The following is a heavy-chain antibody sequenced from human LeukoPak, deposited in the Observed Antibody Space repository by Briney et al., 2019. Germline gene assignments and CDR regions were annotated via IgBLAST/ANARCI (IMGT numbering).Heavy chain of an antibody. V-gene: IGHV3-23*01. Sequence: PGGSLRLSCAASGFTFSSYAMSWVRQAPGKGLEWVSGISGSGVNTYYADSVKGRFTISRDNSKNTLYLQMNSLRAEDTAVYYCAKASLTTVTTSYFDYWGQGTLVTVSS. CDR1: GFTFSSYA. CDR3: AKASLTTVTTSYFDY. D-gene: IGHD4-17*01. CDR2: ISGSGVNT. J-gene: IGHJ4*02.